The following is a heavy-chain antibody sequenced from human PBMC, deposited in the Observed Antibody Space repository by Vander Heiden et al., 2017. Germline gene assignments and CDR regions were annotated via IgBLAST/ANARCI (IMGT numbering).Heavy chain of an antibody. CDR2: ICYDGRNK. J-gene: IGHJ4*02. D-gene: IGHD3-3*01. Sequence: QVQLVESGGGVVQPGRSLRLYCAAAEFTFSSYGMEWVRQAPGKRLGWVAVICYDGRNKYYADSVKGRFTISRDNSKNTLYLQMNSLRAEDTAVYYCARGVSYYDFWSGYYRFDYWGQGTLVTVSS. CDR1: EFTFSSYG. CDR3: ARGVSYYDFWSGYYRFDY. V-gene: IGHV3-33*01.